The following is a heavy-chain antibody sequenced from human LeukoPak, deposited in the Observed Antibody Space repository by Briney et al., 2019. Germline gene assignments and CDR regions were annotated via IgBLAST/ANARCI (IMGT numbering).Heavy chain of an antibody. CDR1: GGSISSGGYS. V-gene: IGHV4-30-2*01. J-gene: IGHJ3*02. D-gene: IGHD3-3*01. CDR3: ARETRTYYDFWSGYYPERRETTRAAFDI. Sequence: PSQTLSLTCAVSGGSISSGGYSWRWIRQPPGKGLEWIGYIYHSGSTYYNPSLKSRVTISVNRSKNQFSLKLSSVTAADTAVYYCARETRTYYDFWSGYYPERRETTRAAFDIWGQGTMVTVSS. CDR2: IYHSGST.